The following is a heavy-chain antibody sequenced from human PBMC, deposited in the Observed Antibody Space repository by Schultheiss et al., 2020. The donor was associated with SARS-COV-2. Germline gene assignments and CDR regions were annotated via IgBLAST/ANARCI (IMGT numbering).Heavy chain of an antibody. CDR2: ISSSGSTI. CDR3: ARDIAGSLRGGWFDP. Sequence: GGSLRLSCAASGFTFSSYWMSWVRQAPGKGLEWISYISSSGSTIYYADSVKGRFTISRDNAKNSLYLQMNSLRDEDTAVYYCARDIAGSLRGGWFDPWGQGTLVTVSS. D-gene: IGHD2-15*01. CDR1: GFTFSSYW. J-gene: IGHJ5*02. V-gene: IGHV3-48*02.